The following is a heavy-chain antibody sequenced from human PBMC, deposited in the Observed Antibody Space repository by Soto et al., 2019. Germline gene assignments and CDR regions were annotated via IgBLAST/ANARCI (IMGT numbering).Heavy chain of an antibody. V-gene: IGHV4-59*01. CDR3: ARLLFGAANWFDP. J-gene: IGHJ5*02. D-gene: IGHD3-10*01. CDR1: GGSISSYY. CDR2: IYYSGST. Sequence: SETLSLTCTVSGGSISSYYWSWIWQPPGKGLEWIGYIYYSGSTNYNPSLKSRVTISVDTSKNQFSLELSSVTAADTAVYYCARLLFGAANWFDPWGQGTLVTVS.